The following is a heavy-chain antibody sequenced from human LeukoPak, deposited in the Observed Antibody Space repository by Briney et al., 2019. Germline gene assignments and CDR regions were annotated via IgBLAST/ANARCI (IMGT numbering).Heavy chain of an antibody. CDR2: TSPRGSTM. CDR1: GFSFGDYH. V-gene: IGHV3-11*01. J-gene: IGHJ4*02. D-gene: IGHD6-19*01. CDR3: ARLSVAGTFFDY. Sequence: GGSLRLSCAASGFSFGDYHMNWVRQAPGRGLEWISYTSPRGSTMNHADSVKGRITISRDNSKNTLYLQMNSLRAEDTAVYYCARLSVAGTFFDYWGQGTLVTVSS.